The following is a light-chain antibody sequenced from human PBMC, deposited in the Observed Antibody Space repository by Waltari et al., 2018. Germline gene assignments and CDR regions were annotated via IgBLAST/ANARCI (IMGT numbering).Light chain of an antibody. J-gene: IGKJ2*01. Sequence: DIQITQSPSSMSASVGDSVTFTCRTSQSSSSFLNWYQQKPGTAPNLLIYTASALHSGVPPSVSGSGTGTDFTLTISRLQPDAFETYYWQQSSSIPYTFGRGTKLEMK. CDR2: TAS. CDR3: QQSSSIPYT. V-gene: IGKV1-39*01. CDR1: QSSSSF.